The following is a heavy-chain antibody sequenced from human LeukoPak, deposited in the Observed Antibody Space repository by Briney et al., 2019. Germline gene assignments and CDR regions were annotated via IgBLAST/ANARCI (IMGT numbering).Heavy chain of an antibody. CDR1: GFTFSSNY. V-gene: IGHV3-66*01. J-gene: IGHJ5*02. CDR2: IYSGGST. D-gene: IGHD2-2*01. CDR3: AKGGCSSTTCYLANP. Sequence: PGGSLRLSCAASGFTFSSNYMSWVRQAPGKGLEWVSVIYSGGSTYYADSVKGRFTISRDNSKNTLYLQRNSQTAEDTALYYWAKGGCSSTTCYLANPWGQGTLVTASS.